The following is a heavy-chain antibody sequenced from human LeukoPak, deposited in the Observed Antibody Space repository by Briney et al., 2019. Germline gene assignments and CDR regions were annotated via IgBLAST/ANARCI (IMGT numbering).Heavy chain of an antibody. D-gene: IGHD3-10*01. V-gene: IGHV4-34*01. CDR1: GGSFSGYY. J-gene: IGHJ6*02. CDR2: INHSGST. Sequence: SETLSLTCAVYGGSFSGYYWSWIRQPPGKGLEWIGEINHSGSTNYNPSLKSRVTISVDTSKNQFSLKLSSVTAADTAVYYCARLPYHYGSGYSYGMDVWGQGTTVTVSS. CDR3: ARLPYHYGSGYSYGMDV.